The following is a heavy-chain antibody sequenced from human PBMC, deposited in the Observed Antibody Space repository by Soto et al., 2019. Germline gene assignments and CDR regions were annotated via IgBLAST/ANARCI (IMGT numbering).Heavy chain of an antibody. J-gene: IGHJ4*02. CDR1: GGSFSGYY. Sequence: QVQLQQWGAGLLKPSETLSLTCAVYGGSFSGYYWSWIRQPPGKGLEWIGEINHSGSTNYNPSLKSRVTISVDPSKNQFSLKLSSVTAADTAVYYCARASYYDSSGGLDYWGQGTLVTVSS. D-gene: IGHD3-22*01. CDR3: ARASYYDSSGGLDY. CDR2: INHSGST. V-gene: IGHV4-34*01.